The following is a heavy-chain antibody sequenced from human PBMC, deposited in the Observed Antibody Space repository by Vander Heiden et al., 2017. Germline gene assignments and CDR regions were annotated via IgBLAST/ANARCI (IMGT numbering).Heavy chain of an antibody. J-gene: IGHJ1*01. CDR2: ISSSSSTI. Sequence: GKGLEWVSYISSSSSTIYYADSVKGRFTISRDNAKNSLYLQMNSLRDEDTAVYYCGRDNRLAGTRYFQHWCHG. CDR3: GRDNRLAGTRYFQH. D-gene: IGHD6-13*01. V-gene: IGHV3-48*02.